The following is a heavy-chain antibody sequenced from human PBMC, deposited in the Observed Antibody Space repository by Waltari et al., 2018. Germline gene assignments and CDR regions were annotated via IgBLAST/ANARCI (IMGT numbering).Heavy chain of an antibody. Sequence: QVQLQESGPGLVKPSETLSLTCTVSGGSISPYYWSWSRQPPGKGLEWIGYISYRWSTYHSPSLKSRVTISVDTSRNKFSLKLSSVTAADTAVYYCAGSKVQPGTFDYWGQGTLVTVSS. V-gene: IGHV4-59*01. J-gene: IGHJ4*02. CDR1: GGSISPYY. D-gene: IGHD3-10*01. CDR3: AGSKVQPGTFDY. CDR2: ISYRWST.